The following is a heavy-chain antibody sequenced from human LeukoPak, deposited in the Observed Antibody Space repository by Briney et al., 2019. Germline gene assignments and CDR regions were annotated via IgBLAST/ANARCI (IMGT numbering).Heavy chain of an antibody. D-gene: IGHD4-17*01. J-gene: IGHJ3*02. CDR3: ARPSNHGDYVSDAFDI. Sequence: ASVKVSCKASGYTFTSYGISWVRQAPGQGLEWMGWISAYNGNTNYAQKFQGRVTITADKSTSTAYMELSSLRSEDTAVYYCARPSNHGDYVSDAFDIWGQGTMVTVSS. CDR1: GYTFTSYG. V-gene: IGHV1-18*01. CDR2: ISAYNGNT.